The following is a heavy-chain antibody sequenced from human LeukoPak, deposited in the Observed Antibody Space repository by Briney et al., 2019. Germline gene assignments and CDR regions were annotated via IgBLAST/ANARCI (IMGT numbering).Heavy chain of an antibody. V-gene: IGHV4-39*01. CDR1: GGSISSSSYY. CDR2: IYYSGNT. J-gene: IGHJ5*02. Sequence: SETLSLTCTVSGGSISSSSYYWGWIRQPPGKGLEWIGSIYYSGNTYYNPSLKSRVTMSVDTSKNQFSLKLSSVTAADTAVYYCARRAYGPRKVHWFDPWGQGTLVTVSS. CDR3: ARRAYGPRKVHWFDP. D-gene: IGHD4-17*01.